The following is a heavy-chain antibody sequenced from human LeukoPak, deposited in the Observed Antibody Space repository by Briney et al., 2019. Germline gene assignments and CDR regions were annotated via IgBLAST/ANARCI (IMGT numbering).Heavy chain of an antibody. CDR2: ISSSGSTI. Sequence: GGSLRLSCAASGFTFSDYYMSWIRQAPGEGLEWVSYISSSGSTIYYADSVKGRFTISRDNAKNSLYLQMNSLRAEDTAVYYCARDNVPIVVVTATPAYWGQGTLVTVSS. D-gene: IGHD2-21*02. V-gene: IGHV3-11*04. J-gene: IGHJ4*02. CDR3: ARDNVPIVVVTATPAY. CDR1: GFTFSDYY.